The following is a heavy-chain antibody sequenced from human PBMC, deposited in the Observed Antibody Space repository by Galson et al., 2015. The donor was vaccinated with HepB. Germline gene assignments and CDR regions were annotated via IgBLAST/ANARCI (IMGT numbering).Heavy chain of an antibody. CDR2: INHSGST. Sequence: SETLSLTCAVYGGSFSGYYWSWIRQPPGKGLEWIGEINHSGSTNYNPSLKSRVTISVDTSKNQFSLKLSSVTAADTAVYYCARKAVVVVPAAIWRYYYGMGVWGQGTTVTVSS. V-gene: IGHV4-34*01. D-gene: IGHD2-2*02. J-gene: IGHJ6*02. CDR1: GGSFSGYY. CDR3: ARKAVVVVPAAIWRYYYGMGV.